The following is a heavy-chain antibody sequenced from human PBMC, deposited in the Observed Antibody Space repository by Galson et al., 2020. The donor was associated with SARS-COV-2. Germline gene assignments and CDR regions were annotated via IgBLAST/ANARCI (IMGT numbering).Heavy chain of an antibody. D-gene: IGHD3-3*01. Sequence: SETLSLTCTVSGASISSGSYYWSWIRQPAGKGLEWIGRIYKSGNTNYNPSLWSQVTISVDTSKNQFSLKLTSVTAADTAVYYCARGNSPCVTIFGVLTRTCGMDVWGQGTTVTVSS. CDR2: IYKSGNT. J-gene: IGHJ6*02. V-gene: IGHV4-61*02. CDR1: GASISSGSYY. CDR3: ARGNSPCVTIFGVLTRTCGMDV.